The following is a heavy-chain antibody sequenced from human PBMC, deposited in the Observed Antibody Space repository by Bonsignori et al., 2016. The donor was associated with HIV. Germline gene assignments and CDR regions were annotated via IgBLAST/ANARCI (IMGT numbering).Heavy chain of an antibody. D-gene: IGHD5-24*01. CDR3: ARDGRDGYNSGY. J-gene: IGHJ4*02. CDR2: ISSSSSYI. V-gene: IGHV3-21*01. Sequence: WIRQPPGKGLEWVSSISSSSSYIYYADSVKGRFTISRDNAKNSLYLQMNSLRAEDTAVYYCARDGRDGYNSGYWGQGTLVTVSS.